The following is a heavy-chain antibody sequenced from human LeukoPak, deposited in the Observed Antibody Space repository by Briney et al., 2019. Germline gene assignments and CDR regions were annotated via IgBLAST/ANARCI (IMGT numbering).Heavy chain of an antibody. CDR3: ARQSCSSTSCYVAYGMDV. CDR2: IYYSGST. CDR1: GGSISSYY. Sequence: PSETLSLTCTVSGGSISSYYWSWIRQPPGKGLEWIGYIYYSGSTNYNSSLKSRVTISLDTSKNQFSLKLSSVTAADTAVYYCARQSCSSTSCYVAYGMDVWGQGTTVTVSS. J-gene: IGHJ6*02. V-gene: IGHV4-59*08. D-gene: IGHD2-2*01.